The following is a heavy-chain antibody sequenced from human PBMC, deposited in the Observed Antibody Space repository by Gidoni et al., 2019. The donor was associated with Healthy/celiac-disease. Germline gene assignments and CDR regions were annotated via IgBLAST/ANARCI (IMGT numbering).Heavy chain of an antibody. CDR2: ISSSGSTI. Sequence: EVQLVESGVGWFRPGGSLGLSCAASGFTFSSYNMIGLRQAPGKGLEWVSYISSSGSTIYYADSVKGRFTISRDNAKNSLYLQMNSLRAEDTAVYYCARDRGPHCSSTSCYVVGAFDIWGQGTMVTVSS. J-gene: IGHJ3*02. CDR1: GFTFSSYN. D-gene: IGHD2-2*01. V-gene: IGHV3-48*03. CDR3: ARDRGPHCSSTSCYVVGAFDI.